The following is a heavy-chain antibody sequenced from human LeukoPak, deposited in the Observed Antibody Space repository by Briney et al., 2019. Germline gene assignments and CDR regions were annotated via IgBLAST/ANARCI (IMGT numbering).Heavy chain of an antibody. Sequence: PGGSLRLSCAASGFTFSGSAMHWVRQASGKGLEWVGRIRSKANSYATAYAASVKGRFTISRDNSKNTLYLQMNSLRAEDTAVYYCAKDRGSGWYDLAGAFDIWGQGTMVTVSS. V-gene: IGHV3-73*01. CDR3: AKDRGSGWYDLAGAFDI. J-gene: IGHJ3*02. CDR1: GFTFSGSA. CDR2: IRSKANSYAT. D-gene: IGHD6-19*01.